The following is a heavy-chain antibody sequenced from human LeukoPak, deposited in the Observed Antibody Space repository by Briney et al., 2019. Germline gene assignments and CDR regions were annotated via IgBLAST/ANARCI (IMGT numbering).Heavy chain of an antibody. CDR2: ISSSSSYI. D-gene: IGHD4-23*01. CDR1: GFTFSSYS. Sequence: GGSLRLSSAASGFTFSSYSMNWVRQAPGKGLEWVSSISSSSSYIYYADSVRGRFTISRDNAKNSLYLQMNSLRAEDTAVYYGARDRSHGGNWVHDYWGQGTLVTVSS. CDR3: ARDRSHGGNWVHDY. J-gene: IGHJ4*02. V-gene: IGHV3-21*01.